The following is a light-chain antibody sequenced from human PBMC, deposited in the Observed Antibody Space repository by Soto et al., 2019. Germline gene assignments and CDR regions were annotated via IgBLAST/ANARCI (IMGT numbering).Light chain of an antibody. V-gene: IGKV1-39*01. CDR1: QSISSY. CDR2: AAS. J-gene: IGKJ1*01. Sequence: DIQMTQSPSSLSASVGDRVTITCRASQSISSYLNWYQQKPGKAPKLLIYAASSLHSGVPSTFSGSGFGTYFTLTIRSLQPEDFATYYCPQSYSTPWTFGQGTKVEIK. CDR3: PQSYSTPWT.